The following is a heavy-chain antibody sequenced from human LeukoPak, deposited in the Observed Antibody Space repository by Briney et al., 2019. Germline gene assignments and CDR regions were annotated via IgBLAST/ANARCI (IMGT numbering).Heavy chain of an antibody. CDR1: GVSISSYY. D-gene: IGHD3-9*01. CDR3: ASGDILIRT. J-gene: IGHJ5*02. CDR2: IYYSGST. V-gene: IGHV4-59*01. Sequence: SETLSLTCTVSGVSISSYYWSWIRQPPGKGLEWIGYIYYSGSTNYNPSLKSRVTISVDTSKNQFSLKLSSVTAADTAVYYCASGDILIRTWGQGTLVTVSS.